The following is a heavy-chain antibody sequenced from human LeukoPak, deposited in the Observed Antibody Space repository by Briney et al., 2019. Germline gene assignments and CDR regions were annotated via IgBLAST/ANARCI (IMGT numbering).Heavy chain of an antibody. CDR2: IYYSGST. CDR1: GGSISSGGYY. Sequence: SETLSLTCTVSGGSISSGGYYWSWIRQPPGKGLEWIGSIYYSGSTYYNPSLKSRVTISVDTSKNQFSLKLSSVTAADTAVYYCARQRAYCSGGSCYFPSFDYWGQGTLVTVSS. D-gene: IGHD2-15*01. V-gene: IGHV4-39*01. J-gene: IGHJ4*02. CDR3: ARQRAYCSGGSCYFPSFDY.